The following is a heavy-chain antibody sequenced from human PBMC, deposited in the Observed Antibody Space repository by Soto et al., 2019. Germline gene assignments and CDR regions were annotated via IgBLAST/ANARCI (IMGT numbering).Heavy chain of an antibody. V-gene: IGHV3-33*01. D-gene: IGHD5-12*01. CDR2: IWYDGSKK. CDR3: ARDPGYSNYDFDY. Sequence: QVQLVESGGRVVQPGRSLRLSCVASGFTFSSHAMHWVRQAPGKGLERVAVIWYDGSKKYYADSVKGRFTVARDDSKNTLYLQMNSLRVEDTAVYYCARDPGYSNYDFDYWGQGTLVTVSP. J-gene: IGHJ4*02. CDR1: GFTFSSHA.